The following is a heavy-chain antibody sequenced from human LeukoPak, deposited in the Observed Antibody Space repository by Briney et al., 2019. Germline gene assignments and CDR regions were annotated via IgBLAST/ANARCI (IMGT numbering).Heavy chain of an antibody. Sequence: ASVKVSCKASGYTFTRHAMHWVRQAPGQRLEWMGWINAGNGNTKYSQKFQGRVTITRDTSASTAYMELSSLRSEDTAVYYCTRGGGRFYYFDYWGQGTLVTVSS. V-gene: IGHV1-3*01. J-gene: IGHJ4*02. D-gene: IGHD3-3*01. CDR2: INAGNGNT. CDR1: GYTFTRHA. CDR3: TRGGGRFYYFDY.